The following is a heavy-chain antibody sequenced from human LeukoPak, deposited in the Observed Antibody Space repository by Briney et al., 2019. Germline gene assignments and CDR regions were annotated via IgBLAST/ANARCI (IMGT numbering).Heavy chain of an antibody. V-gene: IGHV3-21*01. CDR2: ISSSSSYI. CDR3: ARDARYYYDSSGYIDY. D-gene: IGHD3-22*01. CDR1: GFTFRSYS. J-gene: IGHJ4*02. Sequence: PGGSLRLSCGASGFTFRSYSMNGVRQAPGKGLEWVSSISSSSSYIYYADSVKGRFTISRDNAKNSLYLQMASLRAEDTAVYYCARDARYYYDSSGYIDYWGQGTLVTVSS.